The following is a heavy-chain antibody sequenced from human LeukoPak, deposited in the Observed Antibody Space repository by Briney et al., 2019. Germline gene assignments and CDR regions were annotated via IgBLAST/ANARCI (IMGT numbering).Heavy chain of an antibody. J-gene: IGHJ4*02. CDR2: INPNSGGT. Sequence: GASVKVSCEASGYTFTGYYIHWVRQAPGQGLEWMGWINPNSGGTNYAQKFQGRVTMTRDTSISTAYMELSRLRSDDTAVYYCASYGYSSGWDTFDYWGQGTLVTVSS. D-gene: IGHD6-19*01. CDR1: GYTFTGYY. V-gene: IGHV1-2*02. CDR3: ASYGYSSGWDTFDY.